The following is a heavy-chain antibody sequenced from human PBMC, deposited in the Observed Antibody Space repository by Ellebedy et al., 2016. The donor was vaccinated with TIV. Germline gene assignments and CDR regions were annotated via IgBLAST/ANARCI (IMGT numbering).Heavy chain of an antibody. J-gene: IGHJ4*03. CDR3: AKDPRSTYCTSTNCYLSDYFDT. CDR2: ISYDESNK. CDR1: GFTFSTYG. V-gene: IGHV3-30*18. Sequence: GGSLRLSXAASGFTFSTYGMHWVRQAPGKGLEWVAVISYDESNKYYADSVKGRFTISRDNSKNTLYLQMNSLRADDTAVYYCAKDPRSTYCTSTNCYLSDYFDTWGQGTPVIVS. D-gene: IGHD2-2*01.